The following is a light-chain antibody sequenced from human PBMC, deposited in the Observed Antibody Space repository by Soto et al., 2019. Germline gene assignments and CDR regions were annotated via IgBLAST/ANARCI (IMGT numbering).Light chain of an antibody. CDR2: KAS. V-gene: IGKV1-5*03. CDR3: QQYKAYSFT. J-gene: IGKJ2*01. CDR1: QSINTF. Sequence: TQSPATLSVSPGESVTLSCRASQSINTFLAWYQQKPGKAPNLLIYKASSLEGGVPSRFSGSGSGTEFTLTISSLQPDDFATYYCQQYKAYSFTFGQGTKLEIK.